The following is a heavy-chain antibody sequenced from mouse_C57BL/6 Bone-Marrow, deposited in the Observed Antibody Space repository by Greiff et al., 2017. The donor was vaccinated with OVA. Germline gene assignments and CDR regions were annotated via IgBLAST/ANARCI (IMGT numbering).Heavy chain of an antibody. CDR3: TRRGDYSFDY. V-gene: IGHV1-5*01. J-gene: IGHJ2*01. Sequence: VQLQQSGTVLARPGASVKMSCKTSGYTFTSYWMHWVKQRPGQGLEWIGAIYPGNSDTSYNQKFKGKAKLTADTSASTAYMELSSLTNEDSAVYYCTRRGDYSFDYWGQGTTLTVSS. CDR1: GYTFTSYW. CDR2: IYPGNSDT.